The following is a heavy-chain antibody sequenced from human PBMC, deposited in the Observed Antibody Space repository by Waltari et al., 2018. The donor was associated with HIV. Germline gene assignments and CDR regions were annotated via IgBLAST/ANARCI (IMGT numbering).Heavy chain of an antibody. J-gene: IGHJ4*02. Sequence: QVHVQQWGAGLLKPSETLSLSCAVYNGDDETFSDYWWSFRDYTWTWIRQSPMRGLEWIGEVIHSGSTHYNPSLRRRVSISVDSSKKQFYLRLSSVTDADTAVYYCARGVGFDHSCGSYVDYWGQGTQVTVSS. V-gene: IGHV4-34*01. CDR3: ARGVGFDHSCGSYVDY. CDR1: NGDDETFSDYWWSFRDYT. CDR2: VIHSGST. D-gene: IGHD3-16*01.